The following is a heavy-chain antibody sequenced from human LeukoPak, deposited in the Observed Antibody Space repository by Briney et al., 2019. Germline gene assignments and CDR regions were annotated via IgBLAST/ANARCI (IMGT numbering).Heavy chain of an antibody. CDR1: GYTFTSYD. D-gene: IGHD1-26*01. CDR2: MNPNSGNT. V-gene: IGHV1-8*03. J-gene: IGHJ4*02. Sequence: ASVKVSCKASGYTFTSYDISWVRQATGQGLEWMGWMNPNSGNTGYAQKFQGRVTITRNTSISTAYMELSSLRSEDTAVYYCARVLVGATTDFDYWGQGTLVTVSS. CDR3: ARVLVGATTDFDY.